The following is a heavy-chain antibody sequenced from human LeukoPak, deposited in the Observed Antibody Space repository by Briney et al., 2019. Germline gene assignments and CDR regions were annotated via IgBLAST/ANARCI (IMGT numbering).Heavy chain of an antibody. D-gene: IGHD6-19*01. Sequence: GASVKVSCKASGYTFTDYYMHWVRQAPGQGLECMGWITPNSDYTNYAQKFQGRVTMTRDTSINTAYMQLSRLTSDDTAVYFCARSSGWYPVDYWGQGTLVTVSS. J-gene: IGHJ4*02. CDR2: ITPNSDYT. V-gene: IGHV1-2*02. CDR3: ARSSGWYPVDY. CDR1: GYTFTDYY.